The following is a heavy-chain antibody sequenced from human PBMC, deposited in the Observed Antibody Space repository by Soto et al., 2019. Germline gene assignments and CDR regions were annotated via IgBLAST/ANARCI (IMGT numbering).Heavy chain of an antibody. D-gene: IGHD2-15*01. CDR2: ISGGGSGA. V-gene: IGHV3-23*01. CDR1: GFTFSDHA. J-gene: IGHJ4*02. Sequence: EVQLLESGGGLVQPGGSLRLSCTASGFTFSDHAMTWVRQAPGKGLEGVSGISGGGSGAYYADSVKGRFTVSRANSKNTLFLQMDSLRAEDTAVYYCAIDLWWYTHWGQGTLVTVSS. CDR3: AIDLWWYTH.